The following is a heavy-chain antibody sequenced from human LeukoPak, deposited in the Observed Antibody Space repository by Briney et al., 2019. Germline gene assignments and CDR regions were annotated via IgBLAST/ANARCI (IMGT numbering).Heavy chain of an antibody. D-gene: IGHD3-10*01. Sequence: SGGSLRLSCTISGYFFPNAWLNWVRQAPGKGLEWVSYISSSGSTIFYADSVKGRFTISRDNAKNSLYLQMNSLRAEDTAVYYCASGSFFDYWGLGTLVTVSS. CDR1: GYFFPNAW. CDR2: ISSSGSTI. CDR3: ASGSFFDY. J-gene: IGHJ4*02. V-gene: IGHV3-48*03.